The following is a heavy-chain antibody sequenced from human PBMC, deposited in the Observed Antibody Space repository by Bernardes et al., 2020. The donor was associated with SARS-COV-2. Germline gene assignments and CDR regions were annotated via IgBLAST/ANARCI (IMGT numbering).Heavy chain of an antibody. Sequence: SETLSLTCTVSGGSTSDYYWTWVRQPAGTGLEWIGRIYISGSTNYNPSLKSRVTMSVDTSKNQFSLKLNSVTAADTAVYYCAKWGALDGDYYYGVDVWGQGITVTVSS. J-gene: IGHJ6*02. V-gene: IGHV4-4*07. D-gene: IGHD1-26*01. CDR2: IYISGST. CDR1: GGSTSDYY. CDR3: AKWGALDGDYYYGVDV.